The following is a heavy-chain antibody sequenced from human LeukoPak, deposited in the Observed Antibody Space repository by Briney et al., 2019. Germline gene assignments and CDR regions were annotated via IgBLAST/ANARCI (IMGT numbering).Heavy chain of an antibody. Sequence: LLGGSLRLSCAASGFTFDDFWMSWVRQSPGKGLEWVANIKQDGSEKYYVDSVKGRFTISRDNAKNSLYLQMNSLRAEDTAVYYCLVPPSYDILTGWGQGTLVTVSS. CDR1: GFTFDDFW. CDR3: LVPPSYDILTG. J-gene: IGHJ4*02. V-gene: IGHV3-7*01. CDR2: IKQDGSEK. D-gene: IGHD3-9*01.